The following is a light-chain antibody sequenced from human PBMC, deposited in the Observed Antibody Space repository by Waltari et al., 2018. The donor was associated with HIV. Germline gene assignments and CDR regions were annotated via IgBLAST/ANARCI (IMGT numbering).Light chain of an antibody. CDR2: GAS. J-gene: IGKJ1*01. CDR3: QHYSNWPPWT. Sequence: EILMTQSPATLSVSPGDRVTLSCRASQSASTNLAWYQQKPGQAPRLLIYGASFTATDIPARFSASGSGTEFTLTINSLQSEDFAVYYCQHYSNWPPWTFGQGTRVEFK. CDR1: QSASTN. V-gene: IGKV3-15*01.